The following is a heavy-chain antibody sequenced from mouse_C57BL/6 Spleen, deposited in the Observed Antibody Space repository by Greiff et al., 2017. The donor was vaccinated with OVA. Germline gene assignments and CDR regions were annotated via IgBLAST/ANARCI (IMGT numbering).Heavy chain of an antibody. CDR1: GYAFSSYW. D-gene: IGHD2-2*01. J-gene: IGHJ1*03. Sequence: QVQLQQSGAELVKPGASVKISCKASGYAFSSYWMNWVKQRPGKGLEWIGQIYPGDGDTNYNGKCKGKGTLTADKSSSTAYMQRSSLTSEDSAVYFCARTMVTTTYFDVWGTGTTVTVSS. CDR3: ARTMVTTTYFDV. CDR2: IYPGDGDT. V-gene: IGHV1-80*01.